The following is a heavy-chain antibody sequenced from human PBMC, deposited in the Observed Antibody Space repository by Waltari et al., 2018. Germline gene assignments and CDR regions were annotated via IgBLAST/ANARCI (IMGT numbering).Heavy chain of an antibody. CDR2: ISGDVGAT. Sequence: EVQLVESGGGLVQPGGSLRLYCAASGFRFSSHALPWVRQAPGKGLEYVSAISGDVGATYYSNSVKGRFTISRDNSKNTLYLQMGSLRAEDMAMYYCARDLYCSSTACYAPFDYWGQGTLVTVSS. D-gene: IGHD2-2*01. V-gene: IGHV3-64*01. CDR3: ARDLYCSSTACYAPFDY. CDR1: GFRFSSHA. J-gene: IGHJ4*02.